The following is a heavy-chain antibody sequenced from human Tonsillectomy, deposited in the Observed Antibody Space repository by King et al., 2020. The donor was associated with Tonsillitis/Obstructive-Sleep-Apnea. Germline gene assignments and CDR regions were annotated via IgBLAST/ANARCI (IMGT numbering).Heavy chain of an antibody. CDR2: VSGSGGSR. Sequence: VQLVESGGALVQPGGSLRLSCAASGLTFNNYAMSWVRQAPGKGLEWVSTVSGSGGSRDYVDSVRGRCTISRDNSENTLYLQMNSLRGEDTAVYYCAKDGCSGSSCFSPWFDYWGQGTLVTVSS. J-gene: IGHJ4*02. V-gene: IGHV3-23*04. D-gene: IGHD2-2*01. CDR1: GLTFNNYA. CDR3: AKDGCSGSSCFSPWFDY.